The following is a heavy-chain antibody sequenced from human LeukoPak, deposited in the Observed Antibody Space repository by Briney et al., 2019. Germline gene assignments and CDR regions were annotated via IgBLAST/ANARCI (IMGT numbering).Heavy chain of an antibody. J-gene: IGHJ4*02. V-gene: IGHV3-48*03. CDR1: GFTFSSYE. Sequence: PGGSPRLSCAASGFTFSSYEMNWVRQAPGKGLEWVSYISSSGSTIYYADSVKGRFTISRDNAKNSLYLQMNSLRAEDTAVYYCARGYCSGGSCLFDYWGQGTLVTVSS. CDR2: ISSSGSTI. D-gene: IGHD2-15*01. CDR3: ARGYCSGGSCLFDY.